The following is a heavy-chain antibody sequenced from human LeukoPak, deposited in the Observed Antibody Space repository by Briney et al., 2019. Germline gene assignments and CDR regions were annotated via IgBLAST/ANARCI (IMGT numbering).Heavy chain of an antibody. D-gene: IGHD4-17*01. Sequence: GESLKISCKGSGYGFTSYWIGWVRQMPGKGLEWMGIIYPGDSDTRYSPSFQGQVTISADKSISTAYLQWSSLKASDTAMDYCARHGYGDSDDFHYWGQGTLVTVSS. CDR1: GYGFTSYW. V-gene: IGHV5-51*01. CDR2: IYPGDSDT. CDR3: ARHGYGDSDDFHY. J-gene: IGHJ4*02.